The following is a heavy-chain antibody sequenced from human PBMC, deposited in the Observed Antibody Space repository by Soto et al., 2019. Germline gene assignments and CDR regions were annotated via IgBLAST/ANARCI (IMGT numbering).Heavy chain of an antibody. D-gene: IGHD6-13*01. Sequence: ASVKVSCQASGYTFTGYYMHWVRQVPGQGLEWMGWINPNSGGTNYAQKFQGWVTMTRDTSISTAYMELSRLRSDDTAVYYCARLVRAAAGPNWFDPWGQGTLVTVSS. CDR1: GYTFTGYY. CDR2: INPNSGGT. CDR3: ARLVRAAAGPNWFDP. J-gene: IGHJ5*02. V-gene: IGHV1-2*04.